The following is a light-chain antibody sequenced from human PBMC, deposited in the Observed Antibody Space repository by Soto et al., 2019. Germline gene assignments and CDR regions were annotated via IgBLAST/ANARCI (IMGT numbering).Light chain of an antibody. Sequence: EIVMTQSPATLSVSPGERATLSCRASQSVNIHLAWYQQKPGQAPRLLIYGASTRATGIPAKFSGSGSGTEFTLTTSSLQPEDFAVYYCQQYNKWPRTFGQGTKVDIK. CDR1: QSVNIH. CDR3: QQYNKWPRT. J-gene: IGKJ1*01. CDR2: GAS. V-gene: IGKV3D-15*01.